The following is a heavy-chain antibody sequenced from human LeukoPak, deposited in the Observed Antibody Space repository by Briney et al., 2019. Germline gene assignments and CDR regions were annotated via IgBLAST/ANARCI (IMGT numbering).Heavy chain of an antibody. CDR2: INSDGST. V-gene: IGHV3-53*01. J-gene: IGHJ4*02. CDR1: GFTFSSYA. CDR3: ARDSSTWAFDQ. D-gene: IGHD1-1*01. Sequence: GGSLRLSCAASGFTFSSYAMSWVRQAPGKGLEWVSLINSDGSTYYADSVKGRFTISRDNSKNTLYLHMNSLRAEDTAVYYCARDSSTWAFDQWGQGTLVTVSS.